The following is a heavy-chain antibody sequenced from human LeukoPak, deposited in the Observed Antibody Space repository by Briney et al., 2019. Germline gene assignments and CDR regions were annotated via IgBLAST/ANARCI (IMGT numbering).Heavy chain of an antibody. CDR2: INPNSGGT. CDR1: GYTFTGHY. CDR3: ARELNWNYDY. Sequence: ASVKVSCKASGYTFTGHYMHEVRQAPGQGLEWMGRINPNSGGTNYAQKFQGRVTMTRDTSISTAYMELSRLRSDDTAAYYCARELNWNYDYWGQGTLVTVSS. J-gene: IGHJ4*02. V-gene: IGHV1-2*06. D-gene: IGHD1-7*01.